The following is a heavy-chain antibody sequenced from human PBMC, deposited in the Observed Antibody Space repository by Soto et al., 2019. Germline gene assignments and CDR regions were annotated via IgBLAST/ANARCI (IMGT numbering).Heavy chain of an antibody. CDR2: IYYSGTT. CDR1: GGSISSGDHY. D-gene: IGHD3-22*01. CDR3: ATYYDSSGPTFDY. J-gene: IGHJ4*02. Sequence: PSETLSLTCTVSGGSISSGDHYWSWIRQPPGKGLEWIGYIYYSGTTYYNPPLKSRVTISVDTSKNHFSLRLSSVTAADTAVYYCATYYDSSGPTFDYWGQGTPVTVSS. V-gene: IGHV4-30-4*01.